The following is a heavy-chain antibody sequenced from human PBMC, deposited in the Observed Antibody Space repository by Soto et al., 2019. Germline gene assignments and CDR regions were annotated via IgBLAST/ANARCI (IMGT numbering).Heavy chain of an antibody. D-gene: IGHD3-10*01. J-gene: IGHJ4*02. V-gene: IGHV1-18*04. Sequence: QVQLVQSGAEVKKPGASVKVSCTASGYTFTLYGITWVRQAPGQGLEWMGWVSPYNGNTNSAQRLQGRVTMTTDTSTSTAYMELSSLTSDDTAVYYCARGPHYYDSVSPSWSTADWGQGTLVTVSS. CDR3: ARGPHYYDSVSPSWSTAD. CDR1: GYTFTLYG. CDR2: VSPYNGNT.